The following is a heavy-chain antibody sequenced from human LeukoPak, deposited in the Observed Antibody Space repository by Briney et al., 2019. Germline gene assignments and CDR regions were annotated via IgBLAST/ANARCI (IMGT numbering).Heavy chain of an antibody. J-gene: IGHJ5*02. CDR3: ARGPPFSNWFAP. D-gene: IGHD3-3*01. CDR1: GGSISSGSYY. CDR2: INTSGST. V-gene: IGHV4-61*02. Sequence: SQTLSLTCTVSGGSISSGSYYWSWIRQPAGKGLEWIGRINTSGSTNYNPSLKSRVTISVDTSKNQFSLKLSSVTAADTAVYYCARGPPFSNWFAPWGQGTLVTVSS.